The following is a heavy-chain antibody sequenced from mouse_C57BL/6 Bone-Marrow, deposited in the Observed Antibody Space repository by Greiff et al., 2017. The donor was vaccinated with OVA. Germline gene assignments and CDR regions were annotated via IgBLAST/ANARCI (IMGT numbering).Heavy chain of an antibody. V-gene: IGHV5-16*01. Sequence: EVHLVESEGGLVQPGSSMKLSCTASGFTFSDYYMAWVRQVPEKGLEWVANINYDGSSTYYLDSLKSRFIISRDNAKNILYLQMSSLKSEDTATYYCARDHYGSSYGDYFDYWGQGTTLTVSS. CDR1: GFTFSDYY. J-gene: IGHJ2*01. CDR3: ARDHYGSSYGDYFDY. CDR2: INYDGSST. D-gene: IGHD1-1*01.